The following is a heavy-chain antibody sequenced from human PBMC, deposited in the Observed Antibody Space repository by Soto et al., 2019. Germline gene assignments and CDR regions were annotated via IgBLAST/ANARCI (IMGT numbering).Heavy chain of an antibody. V-gene: IGHV4-34*01. Sequence: PSETLSLTCAAYGGSFSGYYWSWIRQAPGKGLEWIGEINHSGSTNYNPSLKSRVTISVDTTKNQFSLKLSSVTAADTAVYYCASIVVAAGCGYNRVVHWGQGTLVTVPS. CDR2: INHSGST. CDR1: GGSFSGYY. CDR3: ASIVVAAGCGYNRVVH. D-gene: IGHD3-22*01. J-gene: IGHJ5*02.